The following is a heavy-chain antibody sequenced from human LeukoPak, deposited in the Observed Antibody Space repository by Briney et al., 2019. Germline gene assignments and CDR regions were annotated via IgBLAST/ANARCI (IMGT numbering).Heavy chain of an antibody. CDR3: AGHHPRNTVDF. J-gene: IGHJ4*02. V-gene: IGHV4-59*08. Sequence: SETLSLTCTVSGGSISSYYWSWIRQPPGKGLEWIGYISYSGSTNYNPSLKSRVTISLDTSKNQFSLKLSSAIAADTAVYYCAGHHPRNTVDFWGQGTLVTVSS. CDR2: ISYSGST. D-gene: IGHD2/OR15-2a*01. CDR1: GGSISSYY.